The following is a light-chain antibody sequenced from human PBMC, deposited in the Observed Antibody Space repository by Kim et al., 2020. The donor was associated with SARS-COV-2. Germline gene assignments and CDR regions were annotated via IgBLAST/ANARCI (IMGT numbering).Light chain of an antibody. V-gene: IGKV1-27*01. CDR3: QKYNSAPWT. CDR2: AAA. J-gene: IGKJ1*01. Sequence: ASIGDRVTITGRASQDIANSLAWYQQKPGKVPQVLIYAAATLQSGVPSRFSGSGSGTEFTLTIGSLQTEDGATYYCQKYNSAPWTFGPGTKVDIK. CDR1: QDIANS.